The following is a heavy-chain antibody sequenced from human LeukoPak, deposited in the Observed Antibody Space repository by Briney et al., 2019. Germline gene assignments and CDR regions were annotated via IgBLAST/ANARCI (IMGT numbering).Heavy chain of an antibody. V-gene: IGHV3-21*01. CDR3: AREWEYYDILTGTTASFDY. CDR1: GFTFSSYS. Sequence: GGSLRLSCAASGFTFSSYSMNWVRQAPGKGLEWVASISSSSNYIHYADSVKGRFTISRDNAKNSLYLQMNRLRAEDTAVYYCAREWEYYDILTGTTASFDYWGQGTLVTVSS. J-gene: IGHJ4*02. D-gene: IGHD3-9*01. CDR2: ISSSSNYI.